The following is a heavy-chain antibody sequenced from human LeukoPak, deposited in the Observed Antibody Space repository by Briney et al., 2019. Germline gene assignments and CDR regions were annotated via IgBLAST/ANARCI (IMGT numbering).Heavy chain of an antibody. J-gene: IGHJ5*02. V-gene: IGHV3-23*01. Sequence: GGSLRLSCAASGFTFSNYAMTWVRQAPGKGLEWVSGISGSGGATYYADSVKGRFTISRDNSENTVYLQMNSLRAEDTAVYYCVIPARFDPWGQGTLVTVSS. CDR3: VIPARFDP. CDR2: ISGSGGAT. CDR1: GFTFSNYA.